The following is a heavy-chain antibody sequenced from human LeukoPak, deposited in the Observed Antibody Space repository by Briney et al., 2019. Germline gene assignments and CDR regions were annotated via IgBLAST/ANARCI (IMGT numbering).Heavy chain of an antibody. D-gene: IGHD3-3*01. Sequence: KPSETLSLTCAVYGGSFSGYYWSWIRQPPGKGLEWIGEINHSGSTNYNPSLKSRVIISVDTSKNQFSLKLSSVTAADTAVYYCAREIFFAPDVWGQGTTVTVSS. CDR3: AREIFFAPDV. CDR2: INHSGST. V-gene: IGHV4-34*01. J-gene: IGHJ6*02. CDR1: GGSFSGYY.